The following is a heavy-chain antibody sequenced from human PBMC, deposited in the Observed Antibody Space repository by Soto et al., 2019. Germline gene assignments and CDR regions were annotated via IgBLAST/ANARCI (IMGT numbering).Heavy chain of an antibody. D-gene: IGHD2-15*01. Sequence: SQTLSLTCAISGDSVSSISASWNWIRQSPSRGLEWLGRTYYRSKWTNDYAVSVKSRITINPDTSKNQFSPQLSSVTPEDTAMYYCVRGYSSSFDYWGQGTLVTVSS. J-gene: IGHJ4*02. CDR1: GDSVSSISAS. V-gene: IGHV6-1*01. CDR2: TYYRSKWTN. CDR3: VRGYSSSFDY.